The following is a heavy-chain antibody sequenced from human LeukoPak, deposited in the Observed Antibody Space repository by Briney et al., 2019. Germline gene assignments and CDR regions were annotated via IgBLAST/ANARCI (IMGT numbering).Heavy chain of an antibody. J-gene: IGHJ4*02. D-gene: IGHD6-19*01. Sequence: SETLSLTCTVSGGSISSSSYYWGWVRQPPGKGLEWIGSIYYSGNTYYYPSLKSRVSISIDTSKNQFSLRLSSVTAADTAVYYCARAGRGNSSVWYGRKGLNDYWGQGTLVTVSS. V-gene: IGHV4-39*07. CDR2: IYYSGNT. CDR1: GGSISSSSYY. CDR3: ARAGRGNSSVWYGRKGLNDY.